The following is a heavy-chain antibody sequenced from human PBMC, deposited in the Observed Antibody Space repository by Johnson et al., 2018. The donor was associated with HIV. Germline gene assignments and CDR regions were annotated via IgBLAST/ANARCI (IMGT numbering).Heavy chain of an antibody. J-gene: IGHJ3*02. V-gene: IGHV3-33*01. CDR2: IWYDGSNK. D-gene: IGHD4-23*01. Sequence: HVQLVESGGGVVQPGRSLRLSCAASGFTFSSYGMHWVRQAPGKGLEWVAVIWYDGSNKYYVDSVKGRFTISRDNSKNTLYLQMNSLRVEDTAVYYCARSPGKDHGGNSGAFDIWGQGTMVTVSS. CDR1: GFTFSSYG. CDR3: ARSPGKDHGGNSGAFDI.